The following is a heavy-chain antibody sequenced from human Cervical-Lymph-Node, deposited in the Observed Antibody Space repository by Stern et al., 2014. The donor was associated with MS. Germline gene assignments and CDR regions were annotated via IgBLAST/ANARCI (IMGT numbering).Heavy chain of an antibody. CDR3: ARAAYSTSSYNY. V-gene: IGHV1-69*01. CDR2: IIPIFGTA. D-gene: IGHD6-6*01. Sequence: QVQLVQSGAEVKKPGSSVKVSCKASGGTFNTNVISWVRQAPGQGLEWMGGIIPIFGTALYAQKFQGRVTITGNESTRAVYMELSSLRSEDTAVYYWARAAYSTSSYNYWGQGTLVIVSS. J-gene: IGHJ4*02. CDR1: GGTFNTNV.